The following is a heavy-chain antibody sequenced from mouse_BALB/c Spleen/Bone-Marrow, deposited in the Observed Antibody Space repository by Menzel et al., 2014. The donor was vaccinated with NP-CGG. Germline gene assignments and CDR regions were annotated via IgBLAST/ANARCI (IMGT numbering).Heavy chain of an antibody. Sequence: VQLQQSGPELVKPGASVKISCKASGYSFTGYYMRWVKQSHVKSLEWIGRINPYNGATSYNQNFKDKASLTVDKSSSTAYMELHSLTSEDSAVYYCARGIYYGGYFDYWGQGTTLAVSS. J-gene: IGHJ2*01. CDR3: ARGIYYGGYFDY. D-gene: IGHD1-1*01. CDR1: GYSFTGYY. V-gene: IGHV1-31*01. CDR2: INPYNGAT.